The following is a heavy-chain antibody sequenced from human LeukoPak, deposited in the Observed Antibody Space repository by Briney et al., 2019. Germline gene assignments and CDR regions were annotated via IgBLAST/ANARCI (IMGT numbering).Heavy chain of an antibody. Sequence: ASVKVSCKASGGTFSSYGISWVRQAPGQGLEWMGWISAYNGNTNYAQKLQGRVTMTTDTSTSTAYMELRSLRSDDTAVYYCARVPTHDYGDYAANYWGQGTLVTVSS. CDR2: ISAYNGNT. CDR3: ARVPTHDYGDYAANY. CDR1: GGTFSSYG. V-gene: IGHV1-18*01. D-gene: IGHD4-17*01. J-gene: IGHJ4*02.